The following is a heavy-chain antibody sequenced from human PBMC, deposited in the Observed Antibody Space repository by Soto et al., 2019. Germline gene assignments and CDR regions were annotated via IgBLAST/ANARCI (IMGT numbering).Heavy chain of an antibody. Sequence: QIQLVQSGGEVKKPGASVKVSCKSSGYKFISHSITWVRQAPGQGHEWMGRIGAYNGNTNYAQKLQGRVTMTTDTSTNTAYMELRSLRADDTAVYYCARGAFCVGAPGGQDMDVWAQGPTVTVSS. CDR2: IGAYNGNT. D-gene: IGHD2-21*01. V-gene: IGHV1-18*01. J-gene: IGHJ6*02. CDR1: GYKFISHS. CDR3: ARGAFCVGAPGGQDMDV.